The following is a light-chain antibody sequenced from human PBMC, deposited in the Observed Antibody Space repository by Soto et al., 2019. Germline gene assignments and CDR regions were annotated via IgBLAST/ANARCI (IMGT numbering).Light chain of an antibody. V-gene: IGKV1-33*01. CDR3: QQYENLPT. J-gene: IGKJ5*01. CDR2: DAS. CDR1: QNINNY. Sequence: DIQMTQSPYSLSASVGDTVTITCQASQNINNYLNWYQQKPGRAPKLLIYDASNLEAGVPSRFRGSGSGTDFTFTISRLQPEDIATYYCQQYENLPTFGQGTRLEIK.